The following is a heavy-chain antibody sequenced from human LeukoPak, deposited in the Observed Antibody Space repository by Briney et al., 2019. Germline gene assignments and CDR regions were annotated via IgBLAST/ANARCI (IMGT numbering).Heavy chain of an antibody. Sequence: PSQTLSLTCAVSGGSISSGGYSWSWIRQPPGKGLEWIGYIYHSGSTYYNPSLKSRVTTSVDRSKNQFSLKLSSVTAADTAVYYCARLLRVGSSYYYYGMDVWGQGTTVTVSS. CDR3: ARLLRVGSSYYYYGMDV. J-gene: IGHJ6*01. CDR1: GGSISSGGYS. CDR2: IYHSGST. D-gene: IGHD3-10*01. V-gene: IGHV4-30-2*01.